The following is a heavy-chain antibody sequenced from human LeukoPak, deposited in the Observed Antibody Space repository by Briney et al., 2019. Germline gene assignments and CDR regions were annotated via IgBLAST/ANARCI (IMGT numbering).Heavy chain of an antibody. CDR1: GFTFSGSA. D-gene: IGHD2-2*02. CDR3: TRAIDPFDY. CDR2: VRSKPNNYAT. Sequence: GGSLRLCCAASGFTFSGSAMHWVRQASGKGLEWVGRVRSKPNNYATAYAASVKGRFTISRDDSKNMAYLQMNSLKTEDTAVYYCTRAIDPFDYWGQGTLVTVSS. J-gene: IGHJ4*02. V-gene: IGHV3-73*01.